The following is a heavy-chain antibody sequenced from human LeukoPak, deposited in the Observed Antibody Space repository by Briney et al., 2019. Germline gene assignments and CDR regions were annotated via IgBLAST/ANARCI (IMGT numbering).Heavy chain of an antibody. D-gene: IGHD2-2*01. V-gene: IGHV3-30*18. CDR1: GFTFSSYG. J-gene: IGHJ4*02. CDR2: ISYDGSDK. CDR3: AKVPRYCSSTSCPDFDY. Sequence: GGSLRLSCAASGFTFSSYGMHWVRQAPGKGLEWVAVISYDGSDKNYADSVKGRFTISRDNSNNRVYLQMNSLRAEDTAVYYCAKVPRYCSSTSCPDFDYWGQGTLVTVSS.